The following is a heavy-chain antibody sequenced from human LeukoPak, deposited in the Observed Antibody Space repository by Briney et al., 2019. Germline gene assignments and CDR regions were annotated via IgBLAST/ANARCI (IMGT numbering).Heavy chain of an antibody. J-gene: IGHJ4*02. V-gene: IGHV3-23*01. Sequence: GGSLRLSCAASGFTFSSYAMSWVRQAPGKGLEWVSAISGSGGSTYYADSVKGRFTISRDNSKNTLYLQMNSLRAEDTAVYYCARDDILTGYYIFDYWGQGTLVTVSS. CDR2: ISGSGGST. CDR1: GFTFSSYA. CDR3: ARDDILTGYYIFDY. D-gene: IGHD3-9*01.